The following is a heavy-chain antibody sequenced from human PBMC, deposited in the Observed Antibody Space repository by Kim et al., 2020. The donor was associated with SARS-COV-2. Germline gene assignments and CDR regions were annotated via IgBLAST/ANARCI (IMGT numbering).Heavy chain of an antibody. CDR1: GYSISSGYY. CDR3: TSKYYYDSSGHYYADW. Sequence: SETLSLTCTVSGYSISSGYYWGWIRQPPGKGLEWIGSIYHSGSTYYNPSLKSRVTISIDTSKNQFSLRLNSVTAADTAVYYCTSKYYYDSSGHYYADWWGQGTLVTVSS. V-gene: IGHV4-38-2*02. CDR2: IYHSGST. D-gene: IGHD3-22*01. J-gene: IGHJ4*02.